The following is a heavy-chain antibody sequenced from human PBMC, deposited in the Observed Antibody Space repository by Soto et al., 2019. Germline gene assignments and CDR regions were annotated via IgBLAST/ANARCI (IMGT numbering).Heavy chain of an antibody. D-gene: IGHD6-13*01. CDR2: IYYSGST. J-gene: IGHJ4*02. CDR3: ARDSPARAAAGPY. Sequence: QVQLQESGPGLVKHSQTLSLTCTVSGGSISSSDYYWRWIRQHPGKGLEWIGYIYYSGSTYYNPSLMSRVTISVDTSKNQFSLKLSSVTAADTAVYYCARDSPARAAAGPYWGQGTLVTVSS. V-gene: IGHV4-30-4*01. CDR1: GGSISSSDYY.